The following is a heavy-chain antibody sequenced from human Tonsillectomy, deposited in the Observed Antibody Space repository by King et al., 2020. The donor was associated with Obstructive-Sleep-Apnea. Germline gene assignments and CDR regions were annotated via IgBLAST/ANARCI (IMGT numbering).Heavy chain of an antibody. CDR2: IHYSGTT. V-gene: IGHV4-28*01. J-gene: IGHJ3*02. CDR3: ARRGTPGAFDI. Sequence: VQLQESGPGLVKPSDTLSLTCAISGYSISSSNWLGWIRQPPGKGLEWIGYIHYSGTTYYNSSLKSRVTMSVDTSKNQFSLRLSSVTSVDTAVYYCARRGTPGAFDIWGQGAMVTVSS. CDR1: GYSISSSNW. D-gene: IGHD3-16*01.